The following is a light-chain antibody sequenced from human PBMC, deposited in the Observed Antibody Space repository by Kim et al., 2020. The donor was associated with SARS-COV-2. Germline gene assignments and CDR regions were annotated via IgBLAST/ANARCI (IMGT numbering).Light chain of an antibody. Sequence: DIQMTQSPSSLSASVGDRVTITCRTTQSISSHLNWYQQKPGRAPKLLISAASTLQGGVPSRFSGSGSETDFTLTISSLQPEDFATYFCQQSYITPFTFCPPTKMDI. J-gene: IGKJ3*01. V-gene: IGKV1-39*01. CDR1: QSISSH. CDR2: AAS. CDR3: QQSYITPFT.